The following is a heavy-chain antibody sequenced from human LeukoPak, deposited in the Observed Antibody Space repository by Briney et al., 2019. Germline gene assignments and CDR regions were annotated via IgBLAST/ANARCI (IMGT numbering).Heavy chain of an antibody. J-gene: IGHJ4*02. Sequence: PGGSLRLSCAASGFTFSSYEMNWVRQAPGKGLEWVSYISSSGGTIYYADSVKGRFTISRDNAKNSLCLQMNSLRAEDTAVYYCASLWFGELPIDYWGQGTLVTVSS. CDR3: ASLWFGELPIDY. D-gene: IGHD3-10*01. CDR1: GFTFSSYE. CDR2: ISSSGGTI. V-gene: IGHV3-48*03.